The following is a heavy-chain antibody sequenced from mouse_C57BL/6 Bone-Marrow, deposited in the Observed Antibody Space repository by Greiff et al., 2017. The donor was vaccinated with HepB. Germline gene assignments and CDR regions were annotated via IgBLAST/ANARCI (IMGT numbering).Heavy chain of an antibody. V-gene: IGHV1-69*01. CDR1: GYTFTSYW. J-gene: IGHJ1*03. Sequence: QVQLQQPGAELVMPGASVKLSCKASGYTFTSYWMHWVKQRPGQGLEWIGEIDPSDSDTNYNQKFKGKSTLTVDKSSSTAYMQLSSLTSEDSAVYYCALYQLRLEWYFDVWGTGTTVTVSS. CDR3: ALYQLRLEWYFDV. CDR2: IDPSDSDT. D-gene: IGHD3-3*01.